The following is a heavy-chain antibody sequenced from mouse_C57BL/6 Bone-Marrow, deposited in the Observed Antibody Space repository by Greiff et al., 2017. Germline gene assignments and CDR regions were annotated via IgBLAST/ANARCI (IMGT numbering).Heavy chain of an antibody. D-gene: IGHD1-1*01. CDR2: ISSGSSTI. CDR1: GFTFSDYG. Sequence: VQLQQSGGGLVKPGGSLKLSCAASGFTFSDYGMHWVRQAPEKGLEWVAYISSGSSTIYYADTVKGRFTISRDNAKNTLFLQMTSLRSEDTAMYYCARGITTVPYYFDYWGQGTTLTVSS. J-gene: IGHJ2*01. V-gene: IGHV5-17*01. CDR3: ARGITTVPYYFDY.